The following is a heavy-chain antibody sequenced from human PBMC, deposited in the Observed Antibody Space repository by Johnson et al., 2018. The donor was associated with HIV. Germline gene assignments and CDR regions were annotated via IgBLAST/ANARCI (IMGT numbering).Heavy chain of an antibody. CDR2: VYSDGNT. J-gene: IGHJ3*02. Sequence: VQLVESGGGLVQPGGSLRLSCAASGFTVSNKYMSWVRQAPGKGLEWVSVVYSDGNTYYADSVKDRFTISRDNSKNTLYLQMNSLRAEDTAVYYCARGGKRVMAAFDIWGQGTMVTVSS. V-gene: IGHV3-66*01. D-gene: IGHD3-16*01. CDR3: ARGGKRVMAAFDI. CDR1: GFTVSNKY.